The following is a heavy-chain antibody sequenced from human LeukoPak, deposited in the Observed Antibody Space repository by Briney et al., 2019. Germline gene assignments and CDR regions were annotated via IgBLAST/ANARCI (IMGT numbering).Heavy chain of an antibody. V-gene: IGHV4-30-4*07. J-gene: IGHJ4*02. Sequence: PSETLSLTCAVSGGSISSGGYSWSWIRQPPGKGLEWIGYIYYSGSTYYNPSLKSRVTISVDTSKNQFSLKLSSVTAADTAVYYCAREYYYGSGSYYWGQGTLVTVSS. CDR2: IYYSGST. D-gene: IGHD3-10*01. CDR3: AREYYYGSGSYY. CDR1: GGSISSGGYS.